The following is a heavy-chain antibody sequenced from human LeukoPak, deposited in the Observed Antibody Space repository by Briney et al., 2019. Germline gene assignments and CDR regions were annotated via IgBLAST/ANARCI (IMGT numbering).Heavy chain of an antibody. J-gene: IGHJ4*02. CDR2: IRNDGSNK. V-gene: IGHV3-30*02. CDR1: GFTFSSYG. CDR3: AKGVEDQLL. Sequence: PGGSLRLSCAPSGFTFSSYGMHWVRQAPGKGLEWVAFIRNDGSNKSYADFVKGRFTISRHNSKKTPYLQMNSLRAEDTSVYYCAKGVEDQLLWGQGTLVTVSS. D-gene: IGHD2-2*01.